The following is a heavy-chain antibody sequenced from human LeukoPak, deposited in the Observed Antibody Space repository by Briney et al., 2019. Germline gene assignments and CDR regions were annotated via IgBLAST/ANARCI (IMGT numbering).Heavy chain of an antibody. CDR2: IGRDGRTK. J-gene: IGHJ6*03. V-gene: IGHV3-30*18. CDR3: AKDPLDCSSSFCYPPYYMDV. Sequence: PGRSLRLSCAASGFTFSSHGMHWVRQAPGKGLEWVAVIGRDGRTKYYADSLKGRFTISRDNSKNTLYLEMNSLRDEDTAVYYCAKDPLDCSSSFCYPPYYMDVWGKGTTVTVS. D-gene: IGHD2-2*01. CDR1: GFTFSSHG.